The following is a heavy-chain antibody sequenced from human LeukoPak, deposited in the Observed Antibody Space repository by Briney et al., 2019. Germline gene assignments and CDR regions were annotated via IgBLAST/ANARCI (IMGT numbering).Heavy chain of an antibody. Sequence: ASVKVSCKASGYTFTGYYMHWVRQAPGQGLEWMGRINPNSGGTNYAQKFQGRVTMTRDTSISTAYMELSSLRSEDTAVYYCVRGGVVPAARDPYYYYYYMDVWGKGTTVTVSS. J-gene: IGHJ6*03. V-gene: IGHV1-2*06. D-gene: IGHD2-2*01. CDR3: VRGGVVPAARDPYYYYYYMDV. CDR2: INPNSGGT. CDR1: GYTFTGYY.